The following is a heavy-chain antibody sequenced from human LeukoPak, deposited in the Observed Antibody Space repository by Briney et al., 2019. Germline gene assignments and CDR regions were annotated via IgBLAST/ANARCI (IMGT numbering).Heavy chain of an antibody. CDR3: ARDHRDAFDI. CDR1: GGSISSYY. V-gene: IGHV4-59*01. Sequence: SETLSLTCAVSGGSISSYYWSWIRQPPGKGLEWIGYIYYSGSTNYNPSLKSRVTISVDTSKNQFSLKLSSMTAADTAVYYCARDHRDAFDIWGQGTMVTVSS. CDR2: IYYSGST. J-gene: IGHJ3*02.